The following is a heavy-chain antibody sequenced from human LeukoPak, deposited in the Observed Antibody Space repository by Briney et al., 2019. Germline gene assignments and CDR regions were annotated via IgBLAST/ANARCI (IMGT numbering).Heavy chain of an antibody. CDR1: GGTFSSYA. Sequence: SVKVSCKASGGTFSSYAISWVRQAPGQGLEWMGGIIPIFGTANYAQKFQGRVTITADESTSTAYMELSSLRSEDTAVYYCARDRELRAPGYYYGMDVWGQGTTVTASS. D-gene: IGHD1-26*01. V-gene: IGHV1-69*13. J-gene: IGHJ6*02. CDR2: IIPIFGTA. CDR3: ARDRELRAPGYYYGMDV.